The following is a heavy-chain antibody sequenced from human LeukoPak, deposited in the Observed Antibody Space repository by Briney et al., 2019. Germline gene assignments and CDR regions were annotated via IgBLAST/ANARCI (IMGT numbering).Heavy chain of an antibody. J-gene: IGHJ4*02. Sequence: PGGSLRLSCAASGFTFSSYNMNWVRQAPGKGLEWVSSISSSSSYIYHADSVKGRFTISRDNAKNSLYLQMNSLRAEDTAVYYCARDLEVAAAPDYWGQGTLVTVSS. V-gene: IGHV3-21*01. CDR1: GFTFSSYN. CDR2: ISSSSSYI. CDR3: ARDLEVAAAPDY. D-gene: IGHD2-15*01.